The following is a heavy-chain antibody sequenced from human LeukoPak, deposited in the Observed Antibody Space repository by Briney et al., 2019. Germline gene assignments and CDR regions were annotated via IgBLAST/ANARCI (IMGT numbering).Heavy chain of an antibody. CDR2: INPNSGGT. V-gene: IGHV1-2*06. J-gene: IGHJ4*02. CDR3: ARGRNSVYYFNVVAPSYFDY. Sequence: GASVKVSCKASGYTFTGYYMHWVRQAPGQGIEWVGRINPNSGGTNYAQKFQGRVTMTRDTSINTAYMDLSRLRSDDTAVYYCARGRNSVYYFNVVAPSYFDYWGQGTLVTVSS. CDR1: GYTFTGYY. D-gene: IGHD3-22*01.